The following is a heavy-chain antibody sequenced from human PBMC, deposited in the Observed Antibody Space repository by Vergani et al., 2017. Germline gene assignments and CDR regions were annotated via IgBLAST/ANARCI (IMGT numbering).Heavy chain of an antibody. CDR2: ISYDGSNK. V-gene: IGHV3-30*18. D-gene: IGHD3-22*01. J-gene: IGHJ6*02. Sequence: QVQLVESGGGVVQPGRSLRLSCAASGFTFSSYGMHWVRQAPGKGLEWVAVISYDGSNKYYADSVKGRFTISSDNSKNTLYLQMNSLRAEDTAVYYCAKDLYYYDSSGYSGYYYYGMDVWGQGTTVTVSS. CDR1: GFTFSSYG. CDR3: AKDLYYYDSSGYSGYYYYGMDV.